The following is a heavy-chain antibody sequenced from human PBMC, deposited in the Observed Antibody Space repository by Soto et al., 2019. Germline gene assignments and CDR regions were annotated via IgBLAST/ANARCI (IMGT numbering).Heavy chain of an antibody. CDR2: ISRGSDTI. CDR1: GFTFTNHG. V-gene: IGHV3-48*02. D-gene: IGHD1-7*01. J-gene: IGHJ3*02. CDR3: ARQYSWNYHDALDI. Sequence: GGSLRLSCAASGFTFTNHGMNWVRQAPGKGLEWISYISRGSDTIYYADSVKGRFTISRDNAKNSLHLQMNSLRDEDTAVYCCARQYSWNYHDALDIWGQGTIVTVSS.